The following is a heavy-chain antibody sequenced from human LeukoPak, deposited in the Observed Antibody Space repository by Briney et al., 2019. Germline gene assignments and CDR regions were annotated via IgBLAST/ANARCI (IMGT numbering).Heavy chain of an antibody. D-gene: IGHD5-24*01. V-gene: IGHV3-11*06. CDR1: GFTFSDYW. CDR2: ISSSSSYT. J-gene: IGHJ4*02. Sequence: GGSLRLSCAASGFTFSDYWIHWVRQAPGKGLEWVSYISSSSSYTNYADSVKGRFTISRDNAKNSLYLQMNSLRAEDTAVYYCARGQGWLQYFDYWGQGTLVTVSS. CDR3: ARGQGWLQYFDY.